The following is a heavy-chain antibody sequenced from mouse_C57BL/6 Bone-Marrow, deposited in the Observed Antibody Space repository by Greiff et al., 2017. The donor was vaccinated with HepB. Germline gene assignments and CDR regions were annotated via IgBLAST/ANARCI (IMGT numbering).Heavy chain of an antibody. V-gene: IGHV14-4*01. J-gene: IGHJ2*01. Sequence: VQLQQSGAELVRPGASVKLSCTASGFNIKDDYMHWVKQRPEQGLEWIGWIDPENGDTEYASKFQGKATITADTSSNTAYLQLSSLTSEDTAVYYCTTYYYGSSPDYWCQGTTLTVSS. CDR3: TTYYYGSSPDY. CDR1: GFNIKDDY. CDR2: IDPENGDT. D-gene: IGHD1-1*01.